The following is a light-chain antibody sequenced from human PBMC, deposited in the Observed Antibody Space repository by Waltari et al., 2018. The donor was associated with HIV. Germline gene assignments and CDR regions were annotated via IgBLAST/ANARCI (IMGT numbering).Light chain of an antibody. V-gene: IGKV3-15*01. Sequence: DTVMTQSPGTLSASPGATVTLSCTASQTIDDKLAWYQQKPGQSPRLLIYAASTGATSVPGRFSGSGSGTQFALTITNLQSEDSAVYYCQQYKNWPPLTFGQGTKVEIK. CDR1: QTIDDK. CDR2: AAS. CDR3: QQYKNWPPLT. J-gene: IGKJ1*01.